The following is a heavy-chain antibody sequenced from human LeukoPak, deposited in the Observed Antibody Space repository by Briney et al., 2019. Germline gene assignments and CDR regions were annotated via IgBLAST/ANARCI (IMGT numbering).Heavy chain of an antibody. Sequence: GGSLRLSCAASGFTFSSYAMNWVRQAPGKRLEWVSVISSSGGTTYYSDSVKGRFIISRDNSKNTLYLQINSLRAEDTAVYYCAKAGIAVPATPEYCGQGTQVTVSS. D-gene: IGHD6-19*01. CDR2: ISSSGGTT. CDR3: AKAGIAVPATPEY. V-gene: IGHV3-23*01. CDR1: GFTFSSYA. J-gene: IGHJ4*02.